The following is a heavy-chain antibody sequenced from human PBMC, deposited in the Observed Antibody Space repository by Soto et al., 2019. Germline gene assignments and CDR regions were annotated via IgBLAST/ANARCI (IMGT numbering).Heavy chain of an antibody. J-gene: IGHJ4*02. CDR2: ISGSGGST. D-gene: IGHD3-22*01. Sequence: PGGSLRLSCAASGFTFSSYAMSWVRQAPGKGLEWLSAISGSGGSTYYADSVKGRFTISRDNSKNTLYLQMNSLRAEDTAVYYCAKDFSYYYDSSGYYDYWGQGTLVTVSS. CDR1: GFTFSSYA. V-gene: IGHV3-23*01. CDR3: AKDFSYYYDSSGYYDY.